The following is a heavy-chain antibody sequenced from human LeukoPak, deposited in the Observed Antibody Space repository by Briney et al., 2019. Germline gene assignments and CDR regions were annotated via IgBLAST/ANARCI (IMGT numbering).Heavy chain of an antibody. CDR3: ARGGPYAWLTH. Sequence: SETLSLTCTVSGDSISSGDYYWSWIRQPAGKGLEWIGRISSSGSTNYNPSLKSRVTISVDTSKNQFSLKLSSVTAADTAVYYCARGGPYAWLTHWGQGTLVTVSS. J-gene: IGHJ4*02. CDR1: GDSISSGDYY. V-gene: IGHV4-61*02. D-gene: IGHD3-22*01. CDR2: ISSSGST.